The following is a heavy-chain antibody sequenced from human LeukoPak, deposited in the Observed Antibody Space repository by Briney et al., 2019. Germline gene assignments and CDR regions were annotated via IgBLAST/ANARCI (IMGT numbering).Heavy chain of an antibody. V-gene: IGHV3-23*01. D-gene: IGHD6-19*01. CDR3: AKDASLYSSGSDY. Sequence: GSLILSCAASGFTFNSYAMSWVRPAPGKGLEWVSAISGSGGSTYYADSVKGRFTISRDNSKSTLYLQMNSLRAEDTAVYYCAKDASLYSSGSDYWGQGTLVTVSS. CDR2: ISGSGGST. J-gene: IGHJ4*02. CDR1: GFTFNSYA.